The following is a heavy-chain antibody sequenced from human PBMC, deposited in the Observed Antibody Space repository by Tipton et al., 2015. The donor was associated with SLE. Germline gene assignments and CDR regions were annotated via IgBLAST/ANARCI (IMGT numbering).Heavy chain of an antibody. D-gene: IGHD6-6*01. J-gene: IGHJ4*02. CDR2: IFYTGGT. V-gene: IGHV4-39*07. CDR1: GGSISSDAYY. CDR3: ARRRADRCYFDY. Sequence: GLVKPLETLSLSCSVSGGSISSDAYYWAWIRQPPGKGLEWIGTIFYTGGTHYSPSLESRLTISLDASNNLLSLKLKSVTAADTAVYYCARRRADRCYFDYWGQGTLVTVSS.